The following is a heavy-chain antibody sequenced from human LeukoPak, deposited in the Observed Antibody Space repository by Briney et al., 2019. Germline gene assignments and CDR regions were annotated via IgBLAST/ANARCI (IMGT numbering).Heavy chain of an antibody. CDR2: ISWNSGGI. J-gene: IGHJ4*02. CDR1: GFTFDDYA. D-gene: IGHD3-10*01. V-gene: IGHV3-9*01. Sequence: PGGSLRLSCAASGFTFDDYAMHWVRQAPGKGLEWVSGISWNSGGIGYVDSVKGRFVISRDNARNSLYLQMNSLRPEDTALYYCAVAVLYGSGTYYIDYWGQGTLVTVSS. CDR3: AVAVLYGSGTYYIDY.